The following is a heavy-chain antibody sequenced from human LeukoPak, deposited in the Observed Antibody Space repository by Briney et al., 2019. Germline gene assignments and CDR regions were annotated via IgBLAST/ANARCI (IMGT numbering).Heavy chain of an antibody. CDR1: GYTFSDYS. CDR2: ISDSATST. CDR3: ARAGPETTVTTLYFDY. V-gene: IGHV3-23*01. D-gene: IGHD4-17*01. J-gene: IGHJ4*02. Sequence: PGGSLRLSCAASGYTFSDYSVNWVRQAPGKGLEWVSGISDSATSTSYADSVKGRFTISRDNSKNTMSLQMNSLRVEDTAVYYCARAGPETTVTTLYFDYWGQGTLVTVSS.